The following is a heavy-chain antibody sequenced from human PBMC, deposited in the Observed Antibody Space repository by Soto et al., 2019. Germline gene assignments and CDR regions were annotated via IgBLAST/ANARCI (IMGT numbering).Heavy chain of an antibody. V-gene: IGHV4-4*07. J-gene: IGHJ5*02. CDR3: VRDGTKTLRDWFDP. CDR1: GASISGFY. D-gene: IGHD1-1*01. CDR2: IYATGTT. Sequence: SETLSLTCTVSGASISGFYWSWIRKSAGKGLEWIGRIYATGTTDYNPSLKSRVMMSVDTSKEQFSLKLRSVTAADTAVYYCVRDGTKTLRDWFDPWGQGISVTVSS.